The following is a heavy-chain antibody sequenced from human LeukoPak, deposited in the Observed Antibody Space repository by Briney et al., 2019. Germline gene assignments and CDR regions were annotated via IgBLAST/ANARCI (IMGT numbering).Heavy chain of an antibody. CDR3: ARANIIAVAATGYFDY. J-gene: IGHJ4*02. Sequence: PGGSLRLSCAASGFTFSSYSMNWVRQAPGKGLEWVSSISSSSSYIYYANSVKGRFTISRDNAKNSLYLQMNSLRAEDTAVYYCARANIIAVAATGYFDYWGQGTLVTVSS. V-gene: IGHV3-21*01. CDR2: ISSSSSYI. CDR1: GFTFSSYS. D-gene: IGHD6-19*01.